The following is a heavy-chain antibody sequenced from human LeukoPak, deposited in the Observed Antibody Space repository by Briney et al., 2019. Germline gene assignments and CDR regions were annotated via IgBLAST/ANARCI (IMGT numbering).Heavy chain of an antibody. J-gene: IGHJ4*02. CDR1: GGTFSSYA. D-gene: IGHD3-22*01. V-gene: IGHV1-69*05. Sequence: AASVKVSCKASGGTFSSYAISWVRQAPGQGLEWMGRIIPIFGTANYAQKFQGRVTITTDESTSTAYMELSSLRSEDTAVYYCARDPNYYDSSGPTYWGQGALVTVSS. CDR3: ARDPNYYDSSGPTY. CDR2: IIPIFGTA.